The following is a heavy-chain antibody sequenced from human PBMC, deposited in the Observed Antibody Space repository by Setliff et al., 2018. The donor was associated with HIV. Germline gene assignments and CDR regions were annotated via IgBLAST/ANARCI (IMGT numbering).Heavy chain of an antibody. V-gene: IGHV7-4-1*02. D-gene: IGHD3-10*01. Sequence: GASVKVSCKASGYTFSSFAMSWVRQAPGQGLEWMGWINTNTGNPTYAQGFTGRFVFSLDTSVSTAYLQISSLKAEDTAVYYCARSGIVTMVRGVIIRGWFDPWGQGTLVTVSS. CDR1: GYTFSSFA. CDR2: INTNTGNP. J-gene: IGHJ5*02. CDR3: ARSGIVTMVRGVIIRGWFDP.